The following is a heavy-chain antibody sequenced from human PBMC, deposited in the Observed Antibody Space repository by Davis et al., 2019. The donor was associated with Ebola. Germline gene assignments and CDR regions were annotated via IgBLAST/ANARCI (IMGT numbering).Heavy chain of an antibody. J-gene: IGHJ2*01. Sequence: SETLSLTCGVYGGSFSGYYWNWIRQPPGKGLEWIGYIYNSGSTTYNPSLKSRVTISQDTSKNHFSLKLSSVTAADTAVYFCARSPIMISGVLVPLYWFFDLWGRGTLVTVSS. CDR1: GGSFSGYY. CDR2: IYNSGST. D-gene: IGHD3-3*01. CDR3: ARSPIMISGVLVPLYWFFDL. V-gene: IGHV4-59*01.